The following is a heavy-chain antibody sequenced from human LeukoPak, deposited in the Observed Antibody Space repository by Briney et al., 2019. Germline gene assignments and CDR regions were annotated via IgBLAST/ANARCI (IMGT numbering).Heavy chain of an antibody. CDR3: ARGSYGFDI. CDR2: ISGYNGQT. V-gene: IGHV1-18*01. D-gene: IGHD2-2*01. J-gene: IGHJ3*02. CDR1: GYTFSNYG. Sequence: ASVKVSCKASGYTFSNYGLNWVRQAPGEGLEWMGWISGYNGQTKYGKQFQGRVTMTTDTSTNTAYMELKNLRSDDTAVYYCARGSYGFDIWGQGTVITVSS.